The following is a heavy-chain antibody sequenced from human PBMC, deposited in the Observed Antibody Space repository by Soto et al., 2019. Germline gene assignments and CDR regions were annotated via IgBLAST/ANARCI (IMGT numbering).Heavy chain of an antibody. J-gene: IGHJ4*02. Sequence: QVQLVQSGTEVKKPGSSVKVSCKASGGSLSTNPISWVRQAPGQGLEWMGGTGSGTGPGNHAQQFQGSVTVTADKSTSTVYMELTNLSSEDTAVYYCARRHSGGFFRFFDSWGQGTLVTVSS. CDR2: TGSGTGPG. D-gene: IGHD2-15*01. CDR1: GGSLSTNP. V-gene: IGHV1-69*06. CDR3: ARRHSGGFFRFFDS.